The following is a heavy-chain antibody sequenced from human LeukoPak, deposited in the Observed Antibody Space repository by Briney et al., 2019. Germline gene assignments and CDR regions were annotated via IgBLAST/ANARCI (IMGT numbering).Heavy chain of an antibody. V-gene: IGHV3-23*01. CDR1: GFTFSSYA. Sequence: GGSLRLSCAASGFTFSSYAMSWVRQAPGKGLEWVSAISGSGGSTYYADSVKGRFTISRDNSKNTLYLQMNSLRAEDTAVYYCAKDPADYGDYEGFFDYWGQGTLVTVSS. CDR2: ISGSGGST. J-gene: IGHJ4*02. D-gene: IGHD4-17*01. CDR3: AKDPADYGDYEGFFDY.